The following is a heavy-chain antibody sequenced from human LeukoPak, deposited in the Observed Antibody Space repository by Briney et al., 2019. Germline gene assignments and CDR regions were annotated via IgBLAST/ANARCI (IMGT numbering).Heavy chain of an antibody. V-gene: IGHV1-18*01. CDR1: GYTFTSYG. J-gene: IGHJ5*02. CDR3: ARGPVYDFWSGYSNWFDP. Sequence: ASVKVSCKASGYTFTSYGISWVRQAPGQGLEWMGWISAYNGNTNYAQKLQGRVTMTTDTSTSTAYMELRSLRSDDTAVYYCARGPVYDFWSGYSNWFDPWGQGTLVTVSS. D-gene: IGHD3-3*01. CDR2: ISAYNGNT.